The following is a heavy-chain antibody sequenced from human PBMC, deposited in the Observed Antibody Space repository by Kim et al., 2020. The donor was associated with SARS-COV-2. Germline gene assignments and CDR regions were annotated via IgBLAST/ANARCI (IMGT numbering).Heavy chain of an antibody. J-gene: IGHJ4*02. V-gene: IGHV4-4*02. D-gene: IGHD3-22*01. CDR2: IYHSGST. CDR1: GGSISSSNW. Sequence: SETLSLTCAVSGGSISSSNWWSWVRQPPGKGLEWIGEIYHSGSTNYNPSLKSRVTISVDKPKNQFSLKLSSVTAADTAVYYCARRGMGYDSSGLWGQGTLVTVSS. CDR3: ARRGMGYDSSGL.